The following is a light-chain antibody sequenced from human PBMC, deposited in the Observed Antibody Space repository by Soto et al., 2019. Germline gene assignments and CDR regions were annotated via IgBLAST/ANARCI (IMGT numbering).Light chain of an antibody. CDR1: QDINSY. CDR2: DAS. V-gene: IGKV1-5*01. CDR3: REYDSYLWT. Sequence: SLSATITDRVTITCRASQDINSYLAWYQQKPGKAPNLLIFDASSLESGVPSRFSGSGSGTEFTLTISSLQPDDFATYYCREYDSYLWTFGQGTMVDIK. J-gene: IGKJ1*01.